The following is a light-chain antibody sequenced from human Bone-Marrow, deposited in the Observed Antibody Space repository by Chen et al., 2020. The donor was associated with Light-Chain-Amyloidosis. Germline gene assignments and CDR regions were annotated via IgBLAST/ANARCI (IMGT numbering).Light chain of an antibody. CDR3: QQYGTSPLT. Sequence: EIVLTQSPGTLSLSPGEGANLSCRASQTISSHYLTWYQQKFGQAPRLLIYGSSSRATGIPDRFTGSGSGTYFTLTINRLEPEDFAMYYCQQYGTSPLTFGGGTKVEIK. CDR2: GSS. J-gene: IGKJ4*01. CDR1: QTISSHY. V-gene: IGKV3-20*01.